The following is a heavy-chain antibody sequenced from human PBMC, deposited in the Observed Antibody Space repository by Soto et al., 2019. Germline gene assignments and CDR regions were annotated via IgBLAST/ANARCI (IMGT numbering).Heavy chain of an antibody. Sequence: GASVKVSCKASGYTFTGYYMHWVRQAPGQGLEWMGWINPNSGGTNYAQKFQGWVTMTRDTSISTAYMELSRLRSDDTAVYYCARGAILWFGELVAFDIWGQGTMVTVSS. CDR3: ARGAILWFGELVAFDI. CDR1: GYTFTGYY. D-gene: IGHD3-10*01. CDR2: INPNSGGT. J-gene: IGHJ3*02. V-gene: IGHV1-2*04.